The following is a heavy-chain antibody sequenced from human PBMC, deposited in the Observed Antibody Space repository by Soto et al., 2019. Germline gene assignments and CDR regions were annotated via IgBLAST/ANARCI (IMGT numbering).Heavy chain of an antibody. CDR3: AKDRGSSSWYYYYYGMDV. D-gene: IGHD6-13*01. Sequence: GGSLRLSCAASGFTFSSYGMHWVRQAPGKXLEWVAVISYDGSNKYYADSVKGRFTISRDNSKNTLYLQMNSLRAEDTAVYYCAKDRGSSSWYYYYYGMDVWGQGTTVTVSS. CDR2: ISYDGSNK. V-gene: IGHV3-30*18. J-gene: IGHJ6*02. CDR1: GFTFSSYG.